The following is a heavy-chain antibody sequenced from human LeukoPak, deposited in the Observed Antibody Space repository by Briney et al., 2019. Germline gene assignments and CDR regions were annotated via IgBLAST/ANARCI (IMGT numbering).Heavy chain of an antibody. CDR2: TYYRSKWYN. CDR1: GDSFSSNSAA. D-gene: IGHD3-10*02. J-gene: IGHJ4*02. V-gene: IGHV6-1*01. CDR3: ATYYVGVGGRGH. Sequence: SQTLSLTCAISGDSFSSNSAAWNWIRQSPSRGLEWLGRTYYRSKWYNDYSVSVKSRITINPDTSKNQFSLQLNSVTPEDTGVYYCATYYVGVGGRGHWGPGTLVTVSS.